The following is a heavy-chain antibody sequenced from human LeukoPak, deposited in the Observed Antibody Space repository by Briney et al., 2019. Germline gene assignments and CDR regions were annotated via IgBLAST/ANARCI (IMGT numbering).Heavy chain of an antibody. CDR1: GASVSSASY. CDR2: IYNGVNT. V-gene: IGHV4-61*01. D-gene: IGHD5-12*01. CDR3: ARQTVATRGFDY. J-gene: IGHJ4*02. Sequence: PSETLSLTCTVSGASVSSASYWSWIRQPPGKGVEWIAHIYNGVNTNYNPSLKSRVTISVDTSKNQFSLRLNSVTAADTAVYYCARQTVATRGFDYWGQGTLVTVSS.